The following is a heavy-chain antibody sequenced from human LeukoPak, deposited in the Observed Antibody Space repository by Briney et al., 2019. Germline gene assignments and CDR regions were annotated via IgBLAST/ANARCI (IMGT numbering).Heavy chain of an antibody. D-gene: IGHD1-26*01. CDR2: LRSKAFGETT. J-gene: IGHJ4*02. V-gene: IGHV3-49*04. CDR3: TRPKYSGSYGIDY. CDR1: GFTFGDYA. Sequence: GGSLRLSCTASGFTFGDYAMSWARQAPGKGLEWVGFLRSKAFGETTEYAASVKGRFTISRDDSKSIAYLQMNSLKTEDTAVYYCTRPKYSGSYGIDYWGQGTLVTVSS.